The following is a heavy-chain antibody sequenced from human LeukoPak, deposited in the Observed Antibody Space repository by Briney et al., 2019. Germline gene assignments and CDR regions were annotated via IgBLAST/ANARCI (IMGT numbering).Heavy chain of an antibody. Sequence: SQTLSLTCAISGDSVSSNSAAWNWIRQSPSRGLEWLGRTYYRSKWYNDYAVSVKSRITINPDTSKNQFSLQLNSVTPEDTAVYYCARGPVEQWLVSSGKVHYYYGMDVWGKGTTVTVSS. D-gene: IGHD6-19*01. V-gene: IGHV6-1*01. CDR3: ARGPVEQWLVSSGKVHYYYGMDV. J-gene: IGHJ6*04. CDR2: TYYRSKWYN. CDR1: GDSVSSNSAA.